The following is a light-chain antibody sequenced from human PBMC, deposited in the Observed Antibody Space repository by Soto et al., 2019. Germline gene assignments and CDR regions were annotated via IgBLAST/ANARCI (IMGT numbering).Light chain of an antibody. J-gene: IGKJ4*01. V-gene: IGKV3-11*01. CDR2: GAS. CDR3: QQRSNWLT. CDR1: QSVRSN. Sequence: EIVMTQSPATLSVSPGERATLSCRASQSVRSNLAWYQRKPGQAPRLLIYGASSRATGIPARFSGSGSGTDFTLTISSLEPEDFAVYYCQQRSNWLTFGGGTKVDIK.